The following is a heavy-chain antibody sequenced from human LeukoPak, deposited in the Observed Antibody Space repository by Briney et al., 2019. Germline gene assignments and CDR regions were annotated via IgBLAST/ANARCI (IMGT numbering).Heavy chain of an antibody. D-gene: IGHD3-9*01. Sequence: GRSLRLSCAASGFTFSSYGMHWVRQAPGKGLEWVAVISYDGSNKYYADSVKGRFTISRDNSKNTLYLQMNSLRAEDTAVYYCAKDHAYFDWLGSPFDYWGQGTLVTVSS. CDR2: ISYDGSNK. J-gene: IGHJ4*02. CDR3: AKDHAYFDWLGSPFDY. CDR1: GFTFSSYG. V-gene: IGHV3-30*18.